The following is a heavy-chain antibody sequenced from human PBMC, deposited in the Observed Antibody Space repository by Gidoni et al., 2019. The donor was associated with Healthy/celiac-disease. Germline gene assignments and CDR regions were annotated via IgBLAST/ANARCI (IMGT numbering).Heavy chain of an antibody. CDR2: INHSGST. CDR1: GGSFSGYY. J-gene: IGHJ4*02. Sequence: QVQLQQWGAGLLKPSETLSLTCAVYGGSFSGYYWSWIRQPPGKGLEWIGEINHSGSTNYNPSLKSRVTISVDTSKNQFSLKLSSVTAADTAVYYCARTSPNYYGSGSPRRYFDYWGQGTLVTVSS. CDR3: ARTSPNYYGSGSPRRYFDY. V-gene: IGHV4-34*01. D-gene: IGHD3-10*01.